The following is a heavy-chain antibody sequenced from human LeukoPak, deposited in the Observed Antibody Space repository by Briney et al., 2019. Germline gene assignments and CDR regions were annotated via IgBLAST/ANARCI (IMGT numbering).Heavy chain of an antibody. CDR3: ARRPLIVVVTAPDY. J-gene: IGHJ4*02. D-gene: IGHD2-21*02. CDR1: GFTFSSYS. CDR2: ISSSSSYI. V-gene: IGHV3-21*04. Sequence: GGSLRLPCAASGFTFSSYSMNWVRQAPGKGLEWVSSISSSSSYIYYADSVKGRFTISRDNAKNSLYLQMNSLRAEDTAVYYCARRPLIVVVTAPDYWGQGTLVTVSS.